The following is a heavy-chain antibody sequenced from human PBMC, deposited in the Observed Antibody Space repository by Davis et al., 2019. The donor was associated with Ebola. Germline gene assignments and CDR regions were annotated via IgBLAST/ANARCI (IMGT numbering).Heavy chain of an antibody. Sequence: PGGSLRLSCAVSGYSISSGYYWGWIRQPPGKGLEWIGSIYHSGSTYYNPSLKSRVTISVDTSKNQFSLKLSSVTAADTAVYYCARDDTMGYEDVWGQGTTVTVSS. D-gene: IGHD2-8*01. J-gene: IGHJ6*02. CDR3: ARDDTMGYEDV. CDR2: IYHSGST. CDR1: GYSISSGYY. V-gene: IGHV4-38-2*02.